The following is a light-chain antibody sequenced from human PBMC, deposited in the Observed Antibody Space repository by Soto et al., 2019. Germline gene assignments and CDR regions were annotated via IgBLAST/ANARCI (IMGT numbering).Light chain of an antibody. CDR1: NTDVGQDNS. V-gene: IGLV2-14*01. CDR2: EVT. CDR3: VSYTDTDTLV. J-gene: IGLJ1*01. Sequence: QSALAQPASVSGSRGQSITISCVGRNTDVGQDNSVSWYQQGPGKAPKLLIFEVTNRPSGVSSRFSGSRSANTASLTISGLQPDDEGDYFCVSYTDTDTLVFGTGTKVTAL.